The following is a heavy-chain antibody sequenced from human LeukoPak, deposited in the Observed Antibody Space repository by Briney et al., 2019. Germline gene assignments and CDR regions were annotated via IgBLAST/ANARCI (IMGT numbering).Heavy chain of an antibody. CDR2: INPNSGAT. V-gene: IGHV1-2*02. CDR3: ARGSYGDYYPFDF. J-gene: IGHJ4*02. CDR1: GYTFKGHY. D-gene: IGHD4-17*01. Sequence: ASVKVSCKTSGYTFKGHYIHWVRQAPGQGLEWMGWINPNSGATSYGQHFQGRVTMTRDTSINTAYMELSSLRSDDTAIYYCARGSYGDYYPFDFWGQGTLVTVSS.